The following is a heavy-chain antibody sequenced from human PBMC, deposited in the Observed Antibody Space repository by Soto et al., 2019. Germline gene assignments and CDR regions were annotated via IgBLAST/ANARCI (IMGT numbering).Heavy chain of an antibody. V-gene: IGHV4-59*01. CDR2: FHYTGIS. CDR3: ARGASNWQYFDY. J-gene: IGHJ4*02. D-gene: IGHD4-4*01. CDR1: EGSIRGYY. Sequence: SETLSLTCTVSEGSIRGYYWSWIRQPPGKGLEWIGYFHYTGISNYNSSLKSRVTMSLDTSKNQFSLKLSSVSAAETAIYYCARGASNWQYFDYWGQGALVTVSS.